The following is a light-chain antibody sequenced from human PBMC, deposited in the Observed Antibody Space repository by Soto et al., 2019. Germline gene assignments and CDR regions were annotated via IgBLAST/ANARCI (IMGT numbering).Light chain of an antibody. J-gene: IGLJ2*01. CDR3: TSYIHRRTLVV. V-gene: IGLV2-14*01. CDR1: SIDVGGYNY. Sequence: QSALTQPASVSGSPGQSIPISCTGTSIDVGGYNYVSWYQHHPGKAPKLMIYGVTNRPSGVSIRFSGSKSGNTASLTISGLQPEDEADYYCTSYIHRRTLVVFGGGTKLTVL. CDR2: GVT.